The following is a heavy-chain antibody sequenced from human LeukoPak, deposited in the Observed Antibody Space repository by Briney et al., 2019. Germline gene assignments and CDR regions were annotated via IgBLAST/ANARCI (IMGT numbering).Heavy chain of an antibody. J-gene: IGHJ6*04. CDR3: AELGITMIGGV. CDR2: ISSSSSYI. D-gene: IGHD3-10*02. Sequence: GGSLRLSCVASRFTFSTYSMNWVRQAPGKGLEWVSFISSSSSYIYYADSLKGRFTISRDNSKNTLYLQMNSLRAEDTAVYYCAELGITMIGGVWGKGTTVTISS. V-gene: IGHV3-21*01. CDR1: RFTFSTYS.